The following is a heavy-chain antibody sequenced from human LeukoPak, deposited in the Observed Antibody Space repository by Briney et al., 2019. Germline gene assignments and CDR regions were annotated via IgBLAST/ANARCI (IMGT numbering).Heavy chain of an antibody. J-gene: IGHJ4*02. Sequence: PGGSLRLSCAASGVTVSSNYMSWVRQAPGKGLEWVSVIFSDGSTYYANSVKGRFTISRDNSKSTLYLQMNSLRAEDTDVYYCARDDNWNDGVGFDYWGQGTLVTVSS. D-gene: IGHD1-1*01. CDR1: GVTVSSNY. V-gene: IGHV3-53*01. CDR3: ARDDNWNDGVGFDY. CDR2: IFSDGST.